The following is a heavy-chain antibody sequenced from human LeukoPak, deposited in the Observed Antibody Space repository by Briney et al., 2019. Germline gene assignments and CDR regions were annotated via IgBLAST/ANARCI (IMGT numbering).Heavy chain of an antibody. CDR3: ARVGNYYSSGYHPYYFDY. J-gene: IGHJ4*02. CDR1: GGSISSYY. D-gene: IGHD3-22*01. Sequence: SETLSLPCTVSGGSISSYYWSWIRQPAGKGLEWIGRSYSSGSTNYNPSLKSRVTISVDTSKNQFSLKLSSVTAADTAVYYCARVGNYYSSGYHPYYFDYWGQGTLVTVSS. V-gene: IGHV4-4*07. CDR2: SYSSGST.